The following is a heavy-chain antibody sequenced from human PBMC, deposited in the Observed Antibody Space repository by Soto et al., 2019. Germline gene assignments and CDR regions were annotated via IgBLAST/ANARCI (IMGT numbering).Heavy chain of an antibody. V-gene: IGHV1-3*01. Sequence: GASVKVSCKASGYTSTAYTIHWGRPAPGQRLEWMGWINVANGNTEYSQKFQGRVTITRDTSASTAYMDLSSLTSEDTAVYYCARDGFGYCSSTSCYVFDYWGQGTLVTVSS. J-gene: IGHJ4*02. D-gene: IGHD2-2*03. CDR1: GYTSTAYT. CDR3: ARDGFGYCSSTSCYVFDY. CDR2: INVANGNT.